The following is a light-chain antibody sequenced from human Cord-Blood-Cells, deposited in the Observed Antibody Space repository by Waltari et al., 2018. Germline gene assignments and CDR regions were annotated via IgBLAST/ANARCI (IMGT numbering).Light chain of an antibody. Sequence: QSALTQPASVSGSPGQSITISCTGTSSDVGGYNNVSWYQQHPGKAPKLMIYEVSNRPSGVSNRFSGSKSGNTASLTISGLQAEDEADYYCSSYTSSRYVFGTGTKVTVL. V-gene: IGLV2-14*01. J-gene: IGLJ1*01. CDR2: EVS. CDR3: SSYTSSRYV. CDR1: SSDVGGYNN.